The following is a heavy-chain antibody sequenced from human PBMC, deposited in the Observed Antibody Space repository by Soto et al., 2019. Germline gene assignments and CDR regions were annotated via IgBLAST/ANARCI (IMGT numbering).Heavy chain of an antibody. Sequence: GSLRLSCAASGFSFTTYGMSWFLQSPVKVLEWVSDISSTGLYTYLADSVKGRFTISRDNSKNTLYLQMNSLRVDDTAVYFCTKSWLFEKNWFDPWGQGTLVTVSS. V-gene: IGHV3-23*01. J-gene: IGHJ5*02. CDR3: TKSWLFEKNWFDP. CDR1: GFSFTTYG. CDR2: ISSTGLYT. D-gene: IGHD3-22*01.